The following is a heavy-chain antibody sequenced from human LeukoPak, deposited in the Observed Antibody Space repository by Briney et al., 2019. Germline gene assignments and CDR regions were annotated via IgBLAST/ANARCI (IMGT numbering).Heavy chain of an antibody. V-gene: IGHV3-7*01. J-gene: IGHJ4*02. CDR2: IKQDGSDK. CDR3: ARDGQYWPANLDY. D-gene: IGHD2-8*02. Sequence: GDSLRLSCAASGFTFTKYWMTWVRQAPGKGLEWEGNIKQDGSDKNYMDSVKGRFTISRDNTKNSVYLQMSSLRAEDTAVYYCARDGQYWPANLDYWGQGTLVAVSS. CDR1: GFTFTKYW.